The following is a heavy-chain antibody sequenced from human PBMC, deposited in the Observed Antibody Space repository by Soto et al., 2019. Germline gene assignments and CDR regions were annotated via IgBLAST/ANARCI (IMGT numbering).Heavy chain of an antibody. V-gene: IGHV3-23*01. CDR3: AKAGVYYYDRSGYYDY. Sequence: EVQLLESGGGLVQPGGSLRLSCAASGFTFSSYAMSWVRQAPGKGLEWVSAISGSGGSTYYADSVKGRFTISRDNSKNRLYLQRHSLRAEDTAVYYCAKAGVYYYDRSGYYDYWGQGTLVTVSS. D-gene: IGHD3-22*01. CDR1: GFTFSSYA. J-gene: IGHJ4*02. CDR2: ISGSGGST.